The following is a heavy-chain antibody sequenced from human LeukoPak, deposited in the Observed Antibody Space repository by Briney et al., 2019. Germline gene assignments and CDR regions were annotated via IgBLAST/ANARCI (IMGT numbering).Heavy chain of an antibody. J-gene: IGHJ3*02. V-gene: IGHV3-21*01. CDR2: ISSSSSYI. D-gene: IGHD3-10*01. CDR1: GFTFSNYA. CDR3: ARGNVLLWFGEFQPNDAFDI. Sequence: GGSLRLSCAASGFTFSNYAMSWVRQAPGKGLEWVSSISSSSSYIYYADSVKGRFTISRDNAKNSLYLQMNSLRAEDTAVYYCARGNVLLWFGEFQPNDAFDIWGQGTMVTVSS.